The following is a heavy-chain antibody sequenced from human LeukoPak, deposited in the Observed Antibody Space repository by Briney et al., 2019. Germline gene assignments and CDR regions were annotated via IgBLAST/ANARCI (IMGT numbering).Heavy chain of an antibody. Sequence: SETLSLTCAVYGGSLSGYYWSWIRQPPGKGLEWIGEINHSGSTNYNPSLKSRVTISVDTSKNQFSLKLSSVTAADTAVYYCARVLQYYDFWSGYNRPGGFDPWGQGTLVTVSS. V-gene: IGHV4-34*01. CDR3: ARVLQYYDFWSGYNRPGGFDP. CDR1: GGSLSGYY. D-gene: IGHD3-3*01. J-gene: IGHJ5*02. CDR2: INHSGST.